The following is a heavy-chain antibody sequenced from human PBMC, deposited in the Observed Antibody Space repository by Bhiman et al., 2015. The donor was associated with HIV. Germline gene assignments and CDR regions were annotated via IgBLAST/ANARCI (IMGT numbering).Heavy chain of an antibody. CDR1: GFTFKNYA. J-gene: IGHJ1*01. V-gene: IGHV3-23*01. CDR3: AKDQWEYCGGDCLTFQH. D-gene: IGHD2-21*01. Sequence: EVQLLESGGGLVQPGGSLRVSCAASGFTFKNYAMSWVRQAPGKGLEWVSVISGSGGSTYYADSVKGRFTISRDNSKNTLYLQMNSLRAEDTVVYYCAKDQWEYCGGDCLTFQHWGQGALVTVSS. CDR2: ISGSGGST.